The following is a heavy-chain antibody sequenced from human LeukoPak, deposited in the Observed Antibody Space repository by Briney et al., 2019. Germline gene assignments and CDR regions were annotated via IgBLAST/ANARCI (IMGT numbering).Heavy chain of an antibody. CDR1: GFTFSSYG. CDR3: AKPTTVTTSYFDY. J-gene: IGHJ4*02. Sequence: GRSLRLSCAASGFTFSSYGMHWVRQAPGKGLEWVAVISYDGSNKYYADSVKGRFTISRDNSKNTLYLQMNSLRAEDTAVYYCAKPTTVTTSYFDYWGQGTLVTVSS. CDR2: ISYDGSNK. D-gene: IGHD4-17*01. V-gene: IGHV3-30*18.